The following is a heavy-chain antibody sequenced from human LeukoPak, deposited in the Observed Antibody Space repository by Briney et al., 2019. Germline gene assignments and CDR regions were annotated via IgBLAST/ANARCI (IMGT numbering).Heavy chain of an antibody. V-gene: IGHV3-30-3*01. CDR3: AREGDDYGGSTFDY. CDR1: GFTFSSYA. Sequence: GGSLRLSCAASGFTFSSYAMHWVRQAPGKGLEWVAVISYDGSNKYYADSVKGRFTISRDNSKNTLYLQMNSLRAEDTAVYYCAREGDDYGGSTFDYWGQGTLVTVSS. J-gene: IGHJ4*02. D-gene: IGHD4-23*01. CDR2: ISYDGSNK.